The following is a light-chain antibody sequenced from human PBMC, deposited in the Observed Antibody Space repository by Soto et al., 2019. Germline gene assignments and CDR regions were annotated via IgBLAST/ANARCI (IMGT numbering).Light chain of an antibody. V-gene: IGLV1-47*01. Sequence: QSVLTQPPSASGTPGQRVTISCSGSSSNIGSNYVYWYQQLPGTAPKLLIYKNNQRPSGVPDRFSGSKSGTSASLAISGLQSEDEADYYCAAWDDSRNVVVFGGGTQLTVL. J-gene: IGLJ2*01. CDR1: SSNIGSNY. CDR2: KNN. CDR3: AAWDDSRNVVV.